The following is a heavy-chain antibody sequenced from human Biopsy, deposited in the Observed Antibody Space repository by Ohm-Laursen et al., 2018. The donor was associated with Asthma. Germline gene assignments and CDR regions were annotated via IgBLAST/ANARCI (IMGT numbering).Heavy chain of an antibody. D-gene: IGHD1-1*01. CDR3: VRDGTDDAFDI. CDR1: GFSFSNFA. Sequence: SLRLSCAASGFSFSNFAIHWVGQARGKGIEWVGVISKDASTQDYADSVKGRFTMARDNSKNTLDLQMNSLREEDTAVYYCVRDGTDDAFDIWGQGTVVTVSS. V-gene: IGHV3-30*01. CDR2: ISKDASTQ. J-gene: IGHJ3*02.